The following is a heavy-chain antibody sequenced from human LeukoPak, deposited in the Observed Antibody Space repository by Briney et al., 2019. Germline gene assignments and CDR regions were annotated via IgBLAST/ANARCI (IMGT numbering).Heavy chain of an antibody. Sequence: PSETLSLTCTVSGGSISSYYWSWIRQPPGKGLEWIGYIYYSGSTNYNPPLKSRVTISVDTSKNQFSLKLSSVTAADTAVYYCARGVLYSSGWYRQNNYYFDYWGQGTLVTVSS. D-gene: IGHD6-19*01. CDR2: IYYSGST. V-gene: IGHV4-59*01. J-gene: IGHJ4*02. CDR1: GGSISSYY. CDR3: ARGVLYSSGWYRQNNYYFDY.